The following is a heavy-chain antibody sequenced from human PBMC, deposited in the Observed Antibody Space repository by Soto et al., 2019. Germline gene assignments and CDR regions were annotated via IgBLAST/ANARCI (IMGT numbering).Heavy chain of an antibody. D-gene: IGHD2-2*01. Sequence: ETLSLPCAVYGGSFTGYYWSWIRQSPGKGLERIGEIKQSGGTNYNPSLKSRVTISVDTSKNQLSLRLRSVTAADTAVYNCARACSSTRCSAYPYYYGMDVWGQGTTVTVSS. J-gene: IGHJ6*02. CDR3: ARACSSTRCSAYPYYYGMDV. V-gene: IGHV4-34*01. CDR2: IKQSGGT. CDR1: GGSFTGYY.